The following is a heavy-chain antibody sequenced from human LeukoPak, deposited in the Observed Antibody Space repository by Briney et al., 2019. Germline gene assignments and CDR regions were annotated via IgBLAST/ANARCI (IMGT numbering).Heavy chain of an antibody. CDR3: AKDRTTVKYCSGGSCYGYFDY. Sequence: PGGSLRLSRAASGFTFSSYAMSWVRQAPGKGLEWVSAISGSGGSTYYADSVKGRFTISRDNSKNTLYLQMNSLRAEDTAVYYCAKDRTTVKYCSGGSCYGYFDYWGQGTLVTVSS. J-gene: IGHJ4*02. CDR2: ISGSGGST. V-gene: IGHV3-23*01. CDR1: GFTFSSYA. D-gene: IGHD2-15*01.